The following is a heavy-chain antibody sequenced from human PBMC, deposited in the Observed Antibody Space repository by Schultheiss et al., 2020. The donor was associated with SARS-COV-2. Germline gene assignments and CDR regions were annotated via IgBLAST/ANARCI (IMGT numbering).Heavy chain of an antibody. CDR3: ARDLGKRYNWNDGHDY. J-gene: IGHJ4*02. CDR1: GFTFSSYW. D-gene: IGHD1-1*01. CDR2: IDYDISVI. V-gene: IGHV3-48*01. Sequence: GESLKISCAASGFTFSSYWMSWVRQAPGKGLEWISFIDYDISVIHYADSVKGRFTISRDNAKNTLYLQMNSLRAEDTALYYCARDLGKRYNWNDGHDYWGQGTLVTVSS.